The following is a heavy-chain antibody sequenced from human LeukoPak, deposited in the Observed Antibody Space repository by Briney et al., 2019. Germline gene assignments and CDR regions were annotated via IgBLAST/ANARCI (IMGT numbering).Heavy chain of an antibody. J-gene: IGHJ5*02. V-gene: IGHV3-7*01. CDR1: GFSFHSYW. CDR2: IKQEGSEK. Sequence: GGSLRLSCAASGFSFHSYWMSWVRQAPGKGLEGVANIKQEGSEKFYVDSVKGRFTISRDNAKNSLYLQMNSLRAEDTGIYYCARENRDGYNPYNWFDPWGQGTLVTVSS. D-gene: IGHD5-12*01. CDR3: ARENRDGYNPYNWFDP.